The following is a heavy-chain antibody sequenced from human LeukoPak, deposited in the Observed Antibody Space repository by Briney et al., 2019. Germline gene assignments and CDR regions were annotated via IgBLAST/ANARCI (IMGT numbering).Heavy chain of an antibody. CDR2: IKQDGSEE. D-gene: IGHD3-22*01. Sequence: GGSLRLSCAASGFTFSSYWMSWVRQAPGKGLEWVANIKQDGSEEYYVDSVKGRFTISRDNAKNSLYLQMNSLRAEDTAVYYCAREGSYYDSNIWGQGTMVTVSS. CDR1: GFTFSSYW. J-gene: IGHJ3*02. CDR3: AREGSYYDSNI. V-gene: IGHV3-7*01.